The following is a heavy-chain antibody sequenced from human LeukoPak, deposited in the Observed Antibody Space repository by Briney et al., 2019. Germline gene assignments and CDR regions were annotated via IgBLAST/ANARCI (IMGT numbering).Heavy chain of an antibody. D-gene: IGHD6-19*01. CDR2: VSAYNGNT. J-gene: IGHJ5*02. V-gene: IGHV1-18*01. CDR3: ARDRNIAVAGTFWFDP. Sequence: ASVKVSCKASGYTFTSYGISWVRQAPGQGLEWMGWVSAYNGNTNYAQKLQGRVTMTTDTSTSTAYMELRSLRSDDTAVYYCARDRNIAVAGTFWFDPWGQGTLVTVSS. CDR1: GYTFTSYG.